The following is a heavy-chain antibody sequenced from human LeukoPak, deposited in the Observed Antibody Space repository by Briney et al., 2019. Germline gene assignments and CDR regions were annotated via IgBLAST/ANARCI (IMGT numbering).Heavy chain of an antibody. V-gene: IGHV4-59*12. CDR3: AREAKYCSGTSCPENDY. D-gene: IGHD2-2*01. CDR1: GGSISSYY. Sequence: PSETLSLTCTVSGGSISSYYWSWIRQPPGKGLEWIGYIYYSGSTNYNPSLKSRVTISVDTSKNQFSLKLSSVTAADTAVYYCAREAKYCSGTSCPENDYWGQGTLVTVSS. J-gene: IGHJ4*02. CDR2: IYYSGST.